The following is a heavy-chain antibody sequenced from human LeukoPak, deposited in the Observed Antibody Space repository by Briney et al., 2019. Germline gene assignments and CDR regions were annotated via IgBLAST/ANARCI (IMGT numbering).Heavy chain of an antibody. V-gene: IGHV4-39*01. J-gene: IGHJ5*02. D-gene: IGHD3-3*01. Sequence: SETLSLTCTVSGGSISSSSYYWGWIRQPPGKGLEWIGSIYYSGSTYYNPSLKSRVTISVDTSKNQFSLKLSSVTAADTAVYYCARQSGFWSGYYTADARRWFDPWGQGTLVTVSS. CDR3: ARQSGFWSGYYTADARRWFDP. CDR2: IYYSGST. CDR1: GGSISSSSYY.